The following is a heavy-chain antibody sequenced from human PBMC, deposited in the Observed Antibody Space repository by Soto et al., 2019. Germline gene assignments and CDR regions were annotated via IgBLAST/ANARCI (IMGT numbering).Heavy chain of an antibody. CDR2: IWYDGTNA. D-gene: IGHD5-18*01. CDR3: ARVEAPLIHSDHYYYGMDV. V-gene: IGHV3-33*01. CDR1: GFSFSTYG. J-gene: IGHJ6*02. Sequence: QVQLVESGGGVVRPGRSLRLACEASGFSFSTYGMHWVRQATGKGLQWVAVIWYDGTNAYYADSVKGRFTISRDNSKDTLYLGMNNLRADDTAVYYCARVEAPLIHSDHYYYGMDVWGQGTTVTV.